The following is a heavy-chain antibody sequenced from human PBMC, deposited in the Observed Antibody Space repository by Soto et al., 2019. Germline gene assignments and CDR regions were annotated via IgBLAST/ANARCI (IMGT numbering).Heavy chain of an antibody. J-gene: IGHJ4*02. CDR2: IIPLFGTT. CDR3: ARGGELAGWMPSDS. Sequence: QVHLVQSGAEVKKPGSSVKVSCRASGGTFNTYGFNWVRQAPGQWLEWMGGIIPLFGTTTYAQNFQGRVRITADQSTTTAYMEMSGLTSADTAVYFCARGGELAGWMPSDSWGQGTLVTVSS. D-gene: IGHD6-19*01. CDR1: GGTFNTYG. V-gene: IGHV1-69*01.